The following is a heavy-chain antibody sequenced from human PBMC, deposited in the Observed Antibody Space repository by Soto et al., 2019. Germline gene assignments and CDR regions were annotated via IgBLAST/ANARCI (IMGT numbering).Heavy chain of an antibody. Sequence: SQTLSLTCAISGDSVSTNSATWAWIRQSPSRGLEWLGRTYYRSKWYKDYAVSVKDRITINPDTSNNQPSLQLNSVSSADSAVYYCARLIGNSWLDAWGQGTLVTVSS. V-gene: IGHV6-1*01. CDR1: GDSVSTNSAT. J-gene: IGHJ5*02. CDR3: ARLIGNSWLDA. CDR2: TYYRSKWYK. D-gene: IGHD2-8*01.